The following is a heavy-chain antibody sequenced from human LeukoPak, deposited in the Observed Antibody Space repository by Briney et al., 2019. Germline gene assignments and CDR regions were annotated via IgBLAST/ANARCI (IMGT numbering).Heavy chain of an antibody. CDR1: GFTFGGYG. J-gene: IGHJ3*01. CDR3: ARDQFERRGYYYVFDL. CDR2: IRYDGTIT. V-gene: IGHV3-30*02. D-gene: IGHD3-22*01. Sequence: GGSLRLSCAASGFTFGGYGMQWVRQAPGKGLEWVAFIRYDGTITYYADSVKGRFTVSRDNSRNMLYLQMTSLRTEDAAVYYCARDQFERRGYYYVFDLWGQGTLLAVSS.